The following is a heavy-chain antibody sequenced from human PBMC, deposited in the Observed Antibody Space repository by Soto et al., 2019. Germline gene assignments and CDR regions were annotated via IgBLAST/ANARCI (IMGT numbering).Heavy chain of an antibody. V-gene: IGHV1-46*01. CDR1: GYTFTKYY. CDR3: ARAMEPSKPDPRLAVTSHYLYAMDV. D-gene: IGHD1-1*01. J-gene: IGHJ6*02. Sequence: QVQLVQSGAEVKKPGASVKVSCKASGYTFTKYYMPLVRQAPGQWLEWMGIINPSGGSTSYAQKFQGRVTMTRDTSTNTFYMELSSLRSEDTAVYYCARAMEPSKPDPRLAVTSHYLYAMDVWGQGTTVTVSS. CDR2: INPSGGST.